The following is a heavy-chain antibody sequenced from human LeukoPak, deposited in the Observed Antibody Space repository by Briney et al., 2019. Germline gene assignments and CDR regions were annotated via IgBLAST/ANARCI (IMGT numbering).Heavy chain of an antibody. CDR3: AKSRGALMPLLDY. CDR2: IRYDGSNK. D-gene: IGHD3-10*01. Sequence: PGGSLRLSCAASGFTFSSYGMHWVRQAPGKGLEWVAFIRYDGSNKYYADSVKGRFTISRDNSKNTLYLQMNSLRAEDTAVYYCAKSRGALMPLLDYWGQGTLVTVSS. J-gene: IGHJ4*02. V-gene: IGHV3-30*02. CDR1: GFTFSSYG.